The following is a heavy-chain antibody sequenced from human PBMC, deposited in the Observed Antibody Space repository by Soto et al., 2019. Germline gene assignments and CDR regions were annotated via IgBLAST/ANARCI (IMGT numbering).Heavy chain of an antibody. CDR2: IQQDGGET. Sequence: GGSLRLSCAASGFTFSSFWMSWVRQAPGEGLEWVAKIQQDGGETYYVDSVKGRFTISRDNAKNSLYLQMNSLRADDTAVYYCATEIYYSMDVWGHGTTVTVSS. CDR1: GFTFSSFW. CDR3: ATEIYYSMDV. D-gene: IGHD3-10*01. V-gene: IGHV3-7*03. J-gene: IGHJ6*02.